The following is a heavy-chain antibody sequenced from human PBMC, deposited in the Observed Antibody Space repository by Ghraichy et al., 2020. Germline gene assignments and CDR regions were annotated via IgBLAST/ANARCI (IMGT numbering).Heavy chain of an antibody. V-gene: IGHV3-30*04. Sequence: GGSLRLSCAASGFTFSSYAMHWVRQAPGKGLEWVAVISYDGSNKYYADSVKGRFTISRDNSKNTLYLQMNSLRAEDTAVYYCARFLAAHTTTDYWGQGTLVTVSS. CDR1: GFTFSSYA. CDR3: ARFLAAHTTTDY. D-gene: IGHD6-13*01. J-gene: IGHJ4*02. CDR2: ISYDGSNK.